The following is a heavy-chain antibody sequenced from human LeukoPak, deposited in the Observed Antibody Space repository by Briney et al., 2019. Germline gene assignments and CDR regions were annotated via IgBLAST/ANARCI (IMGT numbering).Heavy chain of an antibody. CDR1: GGTLRGYF. J-gene: IGHJ4*02. CDR3: GRSDAALSGSYLTGSLDY. Sequence: SETLSLTCAVYGGTLRGYFYNWLRQPPGKGLQWIGEINDSESNNHNPLLKSRLPQSLDTPKNQFASTHAPLTAPGPAVYFLGRSDAALSGSYLTGSLDYWGQGTLVSVSS. D-gene: IGHD1-26*01. CDR2: INDSESN. V-gene: IGHV4-34*06.